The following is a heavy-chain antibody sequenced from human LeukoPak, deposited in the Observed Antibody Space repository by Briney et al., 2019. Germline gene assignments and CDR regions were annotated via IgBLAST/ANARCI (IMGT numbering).Heavy chain of an antibody. CDR3: ARDSSMLRGPLVIYYFDF. Sequence: GGSLRLSCAASGFTFSSCAMSWVRQAPGKGLEWVSFISCGGDTTDYADSVKGRSTISRDNSKNTLYLQMNSLRVEDTAVYYCARDSSMLRGPLVIYYFDFWGQGTLVTVSS. V-gene: IGHV3-23*01. J-gene: IGHJ4*02. CDR1: GFTFSSCA. D-gene: IGHD3-10*01. CDR2: ISCGGDTT.